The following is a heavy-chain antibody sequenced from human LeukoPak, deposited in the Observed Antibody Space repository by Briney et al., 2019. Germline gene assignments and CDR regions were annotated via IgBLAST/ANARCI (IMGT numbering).Heavy chain of an antibody. CDR2: INHSGST. CDR1: GGSFSGYY. CDR3: ARLISSSSFDY. V-gene: IGHV4-34*01. J-gene: IGHJ4*02. D-gene: IGHD6-6*01. Sequence: SETLSLTCAVYGGSFSGYYWSWIRQPPGKGLEWIGEINHSGSTNYNPSLKSRVTISVDTSKNQFSLKLSSVTAADTAVYYCARLISSSSFDYWGQGTLVTVSS.